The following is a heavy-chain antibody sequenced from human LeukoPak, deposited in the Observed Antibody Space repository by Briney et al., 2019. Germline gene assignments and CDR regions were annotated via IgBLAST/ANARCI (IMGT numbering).Heavy chain of an antibody. CDR2: VSAYNGNT. Sequence: ASVKVSCKASGYTFTSYGISWVRQAPGQGLEWMGWVSAYNGNTNYAQKLQGRATMTTDTSTSTAYMELRSLRSDDTAVYYCARALIVVPAAIHPNYYYYGMDVWGQGTTDTVSS. J-gene: IGHJ6*02. CDR1: GYTFTSYG. D-gene: IGHD2-2*02. CDR3: ARALIVVPAAIHPNYYYYGMDV. V-gene: IGHV1-18*01.